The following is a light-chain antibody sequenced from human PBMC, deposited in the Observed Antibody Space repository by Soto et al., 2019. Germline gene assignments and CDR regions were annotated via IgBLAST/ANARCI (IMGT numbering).Light chain of an antibody. CDR1: QSITYW. CDR2: DVF. J-gene: IGKJ2*01. CDR3: QQYHSFSFT. Sequence: DIQMTPSPSSLSASVGDRVTITCRASQSITYWLAWYQQKPGRAPKILIYDVFNLQSGVPSRFSGSGSGTEFTLTITSLQPDDSATYYCQQYHSFSFTFGQGTKLEIK. V-gene: IGKV1-5*01.